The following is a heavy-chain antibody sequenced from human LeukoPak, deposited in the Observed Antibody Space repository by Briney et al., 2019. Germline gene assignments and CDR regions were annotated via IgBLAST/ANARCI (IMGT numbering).Heavy chain of an antibody. CDR2: INHSGST. CDR1: GGSFSGYY. J-gene: IGHJ4*02. D-gene: IGHD4-17*01. Sequence: SETLSLTCAVYGGSFSGYYWSWIRQPPGKGLEWLGEINHSGSTNYNPSLKSRVTISVDTSKNQFSLKLSSVTAADTAVYYCARAFLFYGDYGRLHFDYWGQGTLVTVSS. CDR3: ARAFLFYGDYGRLHFDY. V-gene: IGHV4-34*01.